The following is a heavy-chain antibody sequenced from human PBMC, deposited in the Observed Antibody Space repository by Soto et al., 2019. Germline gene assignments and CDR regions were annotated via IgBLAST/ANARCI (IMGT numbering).Heavy chain of an antibody. CDR2: IYHSGST. CDR3: ARVSGSYYYGMDV. Sequence: QVQLQESGTGLVKPSGTLSLTCAVSGGSISSSNWWSWVRQHPGKGLEWIGEIYHSGSTNYNPSLKSRVTISVDKSKNPFSLKLSSVTAADTAVYYCARVSGSYYYGMDVWGQGITVTVSS. CDR1: GGSISSSNW. J-gene: IGHJ6*02. V-gene: IGHV4-4*02. D-gene: IGHD1-26*01.